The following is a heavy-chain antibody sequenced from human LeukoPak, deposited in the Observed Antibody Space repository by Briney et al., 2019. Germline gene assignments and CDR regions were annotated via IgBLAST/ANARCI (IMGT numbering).Heavy chain of an antibody. Sequence: GRSLRLSCAASGFTFNSYAMHWVRQAPGRGLEWVAVISYDGSNKYYADSVKGRFTISRDNSKNTLYLQMNSLRAEDTAVYYCARDRFRIGYFDYWGQGTLVTVSS. J-gene: IGHJ4*02. CDR3: ARDRFRIGYFDY. D-gene: IGHD2/OR15-2a*01. CDR2: ISYDGSNK. CDR1: GFTFNSYA. V-gene: IGHV3-30*14.